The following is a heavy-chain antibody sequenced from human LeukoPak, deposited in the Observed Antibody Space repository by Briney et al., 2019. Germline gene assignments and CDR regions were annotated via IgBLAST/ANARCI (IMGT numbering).Heavy chain of an antibody. CDR2: IIPIIGIA. V-gene: IGHV1-69*04. J-gene: IGHJ6*02. Sequence: SVTVSCKASGGTFSSYAISWVRQAPGQGLEWMGRIIPIIGIANYAQKFQGRVTITADKSTSTAYMELSSLRSEDTAGYYRARAGSGDYYYYGMDVWGQGTTVTVSS. CDR1: GGTFSSYA. CDR3: ARAGSGDYYYYGMDV. D-gene: IGHD3-10*01.